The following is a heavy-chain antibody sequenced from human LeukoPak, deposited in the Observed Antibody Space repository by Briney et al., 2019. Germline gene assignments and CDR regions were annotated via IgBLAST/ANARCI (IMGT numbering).Heavy chain of an antibody. CDR2: ISGSGGST. CDR3: AEDGYFDASGWFDP. Sequence: GGSLRLSCAASGFTFSSYAMSWVRQAPEKGLEWVSAISGSGGSTYYADSVKGRFTISRDNSKNTLYLQMNSLRAEDTAVYYCAEDGYFDASGWFDPWGQGTLVTVSS. CDR1: GFTFSSYA. V-gene: IGHV3-23*01. D-gene: IGHD3-9*01. J-gene: IGHJ5*02.